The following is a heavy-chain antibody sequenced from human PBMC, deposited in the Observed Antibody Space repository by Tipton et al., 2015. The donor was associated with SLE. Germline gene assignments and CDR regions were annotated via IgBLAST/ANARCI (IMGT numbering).Heavy chain of an antibody. CDR2: IGTAGDT. CDR1: GFTFSSYD. D-gene: IGHD3-22*01. Sequence: SLRLSCAASGFTFSSYDMHWVRQATGKGLEWVSAIGTAGDTYYPGSVKGRFTISRENAKNSLYLQMNSLRAGDTAVYYCARADRSDYDGSFDIWGQGTMVSVSS. V-gene: IGHV3-13*01. CDR3: ARADRSDYDGSFDI. J-gene: IGHJ3*02.